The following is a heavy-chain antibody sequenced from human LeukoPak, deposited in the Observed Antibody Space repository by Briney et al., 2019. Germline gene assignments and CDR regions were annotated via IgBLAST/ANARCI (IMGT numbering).Heavy chain of an antibody. V-gene: IGHV3-21*01. CDR3: ARDHNRYSSSSEVDY. CDR1: GFTFSTYG. Sequence: PGGSLRLSCAASGFTFSTYGMHWVRQAPGKGLEWVSSISSSSSYIYYADSVKGRFTISRDNAKNSLYLQMNSLRAEDTAVYYCARDHNRYSSSSEVDYWGQGTLVTVSS. CDR2: ISSSSSYI. D-gene: IGHD6-6*01. J-gene: IGHJ4*02.